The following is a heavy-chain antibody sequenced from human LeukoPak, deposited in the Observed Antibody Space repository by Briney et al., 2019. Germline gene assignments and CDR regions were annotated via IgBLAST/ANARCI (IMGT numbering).Heavy chain of an antibody. CDR1: GFTFSSYS. CDR2: ISSSSSTI. Sequence: GGSLRLSCAASGFTFSSYSMNWVRQAPGKGLEWVSYISSSSSTIYYADSVKGRFTISRDNPKNSLYLQMNSLRAEDTAVYYCARRAVMSSGYEMDYWGQGTLVTVSS. V-gene: IGHV3-48*04. CDR3: ARRAVMSSGYEMDY. J-gene: IGHJ4*02. D-gene: IGHD3-22*01.